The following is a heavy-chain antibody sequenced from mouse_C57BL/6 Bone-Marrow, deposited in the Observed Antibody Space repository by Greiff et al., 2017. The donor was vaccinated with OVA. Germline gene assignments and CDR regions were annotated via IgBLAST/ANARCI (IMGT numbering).Heavy chain of an antibody. CDR3: ARTPTVVPYYFDY. Sequence: QVQLKESGPELVKPGASVKISCKASGYAFSSSWMNWVKQRPGKGLEWIGRIYPGDGDTNYNGKFKGKATLTADKSSSTAYMQLSSLTSEDSAVYVCARTPTVVPYYFDYWGQGTTLTVSS. CDR1: GYAFSSSW. V-gene: IGHV1-82*01. CDR2: IYPGDGDT. J-gene: IGHJ2*01. D-gene: IGHD1-1*01.